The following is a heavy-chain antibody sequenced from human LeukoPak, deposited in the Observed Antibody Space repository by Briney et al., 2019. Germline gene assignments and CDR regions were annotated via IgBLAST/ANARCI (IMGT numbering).Heavy chain of an antibody. CDR1: GGSISSYY. Sequence: SETLSLTCTVSGGSISSYYWSWIRQPPGKGLEWIGNIYYSGSTNYNPSLKSRVTISVDTSKNQFSLKLSSVTAADTAVYYCARVTYSGSYYVSVDYFDYWGQGTLVTVSS. D-gene: IGHD1-26*01. J-gene: IGHJ4*02. CDR3: ARVTYSGSYYVSVDYFDY. V-gene: IGHV4-59*01. CDR2: IYYSGST.